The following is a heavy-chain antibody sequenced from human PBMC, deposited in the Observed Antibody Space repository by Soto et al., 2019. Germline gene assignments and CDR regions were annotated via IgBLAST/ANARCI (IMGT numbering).Heavy chain of an antibody. Sequence: ESGGGLVQPGGSLRLSCAASGFTFSSHWMTWVRQVPGKGLEWVANINQDGSDQYYVDSVKGRFTISRDNAKNSLCLHMNSLRVDDTAVYYCATSMRHTLNPWGQGTLVTVSS. CDR1: GFTFSSHW. V-gene: IGHV3-7*01. D-gene: IGHD2-8*01. J-gene: IGHJ5*02. CDR3: ATSMRHTLNP. CDR2: INQDGSDQ.